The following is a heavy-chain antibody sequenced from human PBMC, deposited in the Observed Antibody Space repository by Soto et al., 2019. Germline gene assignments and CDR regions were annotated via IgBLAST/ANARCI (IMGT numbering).Heavy chain of an antibody. CDR2: IKQNGGEK. J-gene: IGHJ5*02. CDR1: GFTFNSHC. D-gene: IGHD6-13*01. V-gene: IGHV3-7*01. Sequence: PGGSLRLSCAASGFTFNSHCMSWVRQTPGKGLEWVANIKQNGGEKHYVDPVKGRVTISRDNAKNSLHLQMNSLRVEDTGVYYCARDGPPYSPPSVWFGPWGQGILVTVSS. CDR3: ARDGPPYSPPSVWFGP.